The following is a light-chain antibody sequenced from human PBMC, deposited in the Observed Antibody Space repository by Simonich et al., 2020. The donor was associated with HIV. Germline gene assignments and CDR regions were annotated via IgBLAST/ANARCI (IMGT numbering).Light chain of an antibody. CDR3: QQYDNLPWT. J-gene: IGKJ1*01. CDR2: GAS. V-gene: IGKV1-33*01. CDR1: QDIPNY. Sequence: DIPMTQSPSSLPASVGDRVTITCQASQDIPNYLNWYQQKPGKAPKLLIYGASNLETGVPSRFNGTGCGTDFTFTINSLQPEDIATYYCQQYDNLPWTFGRGTKVEIK.